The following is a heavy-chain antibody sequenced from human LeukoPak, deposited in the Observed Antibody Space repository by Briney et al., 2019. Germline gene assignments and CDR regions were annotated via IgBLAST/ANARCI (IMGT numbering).Heavy chain of an antibody. V-gene: IGHV1-8*01. D-gene: IGHD3-22*01. CDR2: MNPNSGNT. CDR1: GYTFTSYD. J-gene: IGHJ4*02. Sequence: GASVKVSCKASGYTFTSYDINWVRQATGQGLEWMGWMNPNSGNTGYAQKFQGRVTMTRNTSISTAYMELSSLRSEDTAVYYCARFLTLYYYDSSGSPRSNDYWGQGTLVTVFS. CDR3: ARFLTLYYYDSSGSPRSNDY.